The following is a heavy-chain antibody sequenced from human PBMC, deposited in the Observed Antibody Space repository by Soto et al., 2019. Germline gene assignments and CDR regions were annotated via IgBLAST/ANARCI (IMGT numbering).Heavy chain of an antibody. CDR2: ISGSGGST. D-gene: IGHD3-3*01. Sequence: EVQLLESGGGLVQPGGSLRLSCATSGFSFNNYAMRWVRQAPGKGLEWVSAISGSGGSTYYADSVKGRFTISRDNSKNTLYLQMNSLRVEDTAVYYCAKRTDFWSGYYNHFDYWGQGTLVTVSS. CDR1: GFSFNNYA. CDR3: AKRTDFWSGYYNHFDY. J-gene: IGHJ4*02. V-gene: IGHV3-23*01.